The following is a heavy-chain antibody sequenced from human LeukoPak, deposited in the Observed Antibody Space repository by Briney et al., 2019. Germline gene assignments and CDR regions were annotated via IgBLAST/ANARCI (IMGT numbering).Heavy chain of an antibody. Sequence: GGSLRLSCAASGFTFSSYEMNWVRQAPGKGLEWVSYISSSGSTIYYADSVKGRFTISRDNAKNSLYLQMNGLRAEDTAVYYCARAPAFTTSDYWGQGTLVTVSS. D-gene: IGHD2/OR15-2a*01. J-gene: IGHJ4*02. CDR1: GFTFSSYE. CDR2: ISSSGSTI. CDR3: ARAPAFTTSDY. V-gene: IGHV3-48*03.